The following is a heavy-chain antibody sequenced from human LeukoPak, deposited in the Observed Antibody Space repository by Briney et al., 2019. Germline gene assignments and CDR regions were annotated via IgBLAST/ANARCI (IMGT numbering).Heavy chain of an antibody. D-gene: IGHD2-15*01. J-gene: IGHJ4*02. V-gene: IGHV3-23*01. CDR3: AKGGGSYFFDY. CDR1: GFTFSDYA. Sequence: GGSLRLSCAASGFTFSDYAMSWVRQAPGKGLEWVSAISISVSSTYYADSVKGRFTISRDNSKNTLYVQMNSLRAEDTAVYYCAKGGGSYFFDYWGQGTLVTVAS. CDR2: ISISVSST.